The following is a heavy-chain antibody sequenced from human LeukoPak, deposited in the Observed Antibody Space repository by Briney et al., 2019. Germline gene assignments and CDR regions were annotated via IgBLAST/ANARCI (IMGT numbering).Heavy chain of an antibody. CDR1: GFTFRSSG. Sequence: GGSLRLSCVVSGFTFRSSGMYWVRQVPGKGLEWVALIWHDGSNKDYRDSVKGRFIISRDNAKNTLYLQLNKLTDEDTGEYYCAKDRAGINLVRGVITGVMDVWGQGTTVTVSS. V-gene: IGHV3-33*06. D-gene: IGHD3-10*01. CDR3: AKDRAGINLVRGVITGVMDV. J-gene: IGHJ6*02. CDR2: IWHDGSNK.